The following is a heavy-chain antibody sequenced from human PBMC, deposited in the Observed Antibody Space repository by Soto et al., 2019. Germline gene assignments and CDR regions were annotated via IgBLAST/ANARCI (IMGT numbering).Heavy chain of an antibody. J-gene: IGHJ5*02. CDR3: ARAGVENWLDP. V-gene: IGHV3-33*01. D-gene: IGHD3-10*01. CDR1: GFTFNKYG. Sequence: QVQLVESGGGVVQPGRSLRLSCEGSGFTFNKYGMNWVRQAPGKGLEWLAIIWYDGSNDFYADSVKGRFTISKDNSKNKVYLEMDSLRVEDTGIYYCARAGVENWLDPWGQGTLVTVSS. CDR2: IWYDGSND.